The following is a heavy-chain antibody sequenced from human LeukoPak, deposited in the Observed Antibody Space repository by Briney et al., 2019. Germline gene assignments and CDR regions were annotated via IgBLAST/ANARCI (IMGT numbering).Heavy chain of an antibody. D-gene: IGHD3-10*01. CDR3: ARDQEDMVRGVIKGSWFDP. J-gene: IGHJ5*02. Sequence: ASVKVSCKASGYTFTGYYMHWVRQAPGQGLEWMGWINPNSGGTNYAQKFQGRVTMTRDTSISTAYMELSRLRSYNTAVYYCARDQEDMVRGVIKGSWFDPWGQGNLVTVSS. V-gene: IGHV1-2*02. CDR1: GYTFTGYY. CDR2: INPNSGGT.